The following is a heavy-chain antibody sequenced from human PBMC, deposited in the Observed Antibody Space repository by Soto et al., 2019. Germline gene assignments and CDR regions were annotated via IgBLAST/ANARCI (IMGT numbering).Heavy chain of an antibody. Sequence: ASVKVSCKPSGYTFSSHGISWVRQAPGQGLEWMGWINPSSGNTHFAPKVQGRVSLTTDTSTSTAYMELRSLTSDDTAMYYCVREMDSGYAHDFDYWGQGTLVTVSS. CDR2: INPSSGNT. V-gene: IGHV1-18*04. D-gene: IGHD5-12*01. CDR3: VREMDSGYAHDFDY. CDR1: GYTFSSHG. J-gene: IGHJ4*02.